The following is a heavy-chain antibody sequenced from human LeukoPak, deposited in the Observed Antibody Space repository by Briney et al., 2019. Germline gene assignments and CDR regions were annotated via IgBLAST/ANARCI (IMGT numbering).Heavy chain of an antibody. CDR3: ARHGMPFGVVVY. Sequence: ASETLSLTCTVSGGSISSYYWSWIRQPPGKGLEWIGYIYYSGSANYNPSLKSRVTISVDTSKNQFSLELSSVTAADTAVYYCARHGMPFGVVVYWGQGTLVTVSS. CDR2: IYYSGSA. J-gene: IGHJ4*02. D-gene: IGHD3-3*01. V-gene: IGHV4-59*08. CDR1: GGSISSYY.